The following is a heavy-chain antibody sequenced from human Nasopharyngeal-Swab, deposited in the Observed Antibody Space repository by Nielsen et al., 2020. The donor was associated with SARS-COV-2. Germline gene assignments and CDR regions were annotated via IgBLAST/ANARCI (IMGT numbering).Heavy chain of an antibody. CDR3: ARHPGYCSGGSCYSRWFDP. V-gene: IGHV4-59*08. D-gene: IGHD2-15*01. CDR1: GGSISSYY. Sequence: SETLSLTCTVSGGSISSYYWSWIRPPPGKGLEWIGYIYYSGSTNYNPSLKSRVTISVDTSKNQFSLKLSSVTAADTAVYYCARHPGYCSGGSCYSRWFDPWGQGTLVTVSS. J-gene: IGHJ5*02. CDR2: IYYSGST.